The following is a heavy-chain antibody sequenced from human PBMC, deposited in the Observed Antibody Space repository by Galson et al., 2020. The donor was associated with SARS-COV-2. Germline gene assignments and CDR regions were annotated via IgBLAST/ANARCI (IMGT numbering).Heavy chain of an antibody. V-gene: IGHV4-39*07. CDR1: GGSISSSSYY. CDR3: ARDGDSGGSPIIGGHDY. D-gene: IGHD2-15*01. J-gene: IGHJ4*02. CDR2: IYYSGST. Sequence: SETLSLTCTVSGGSISSSSYYWGWIRQPPGKGLEWIGSIYYSGSTYYNPSLKSRVTISVDTSKNQFSLKLSSVTAADTAVYYCARDGDSGGSPIIGGHDYWGQGTLVTVSS.